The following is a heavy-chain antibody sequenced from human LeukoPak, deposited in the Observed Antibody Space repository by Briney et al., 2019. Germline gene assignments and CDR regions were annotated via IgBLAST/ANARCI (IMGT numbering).Heavy chain of an antibody. CDR2: IYTSGST. J-gene: IGHJ6*02. CDR3: ARDSIGIAAAGGYYGMDV. CDR1: GGSISSYY. Sequence: SETLSLTCAVYGGSISSYYWSWIRQPAGKGLEWIGRIYTSGSTNYSPSLKSRVTMSVDTSKNQFSLKLSSVTAADTAVYYCARDSIGIAAAGGYYGMDVWGQGTTVTVSS. D-gene: IGHD6-13*01. V-gene: IGHV4-4*07.